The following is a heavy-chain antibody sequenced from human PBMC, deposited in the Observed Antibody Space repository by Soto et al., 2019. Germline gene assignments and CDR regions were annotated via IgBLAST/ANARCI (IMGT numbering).Heavy chain of an antibody. CDR1: GYTFTSYG. CDR2: ISAYNGNT. Sequence: QVQLVQSGAEVKKPGASVKVSCKASGYTFTSYGISWVRQAPGQGLEWMGWISAYNGNTNYAQKLQGRVTMTTDTSTSTAYMELRSLRFDDTAVYYCARVTYCDFWSGYYQSSADGGMDVWGQGTTVTVSS. CDR3: ARVTYCDFWSGYYQSSADGGMDV. J-gene: IGHJ6*02. D-gene: IGHD3-3*01. V-gene: IGHV1-18*01.